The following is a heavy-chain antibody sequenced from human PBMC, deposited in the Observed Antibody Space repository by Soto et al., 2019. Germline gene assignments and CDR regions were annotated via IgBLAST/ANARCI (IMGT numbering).Heavy chain of an antibody. CDR1: GFTVSSYA. CDR2: ISGSGGST. CDR3: ARIQPRYGTFDY. V-gene: IGHV3-23*01. Sequence: EVQLLESGGGLVQPGGSLRLSCAASGFTVSSYAMSWVRQAPGKGLEWVSAISGSGGSTYYADSVKGRFTISRDNSKNTLYLQMNSLRAEDTAVYYCARIQPRYGTFDYWGQGTLVTVSS. J-gene: IGHJ4*02. D-gene: IGHD5-18*01.